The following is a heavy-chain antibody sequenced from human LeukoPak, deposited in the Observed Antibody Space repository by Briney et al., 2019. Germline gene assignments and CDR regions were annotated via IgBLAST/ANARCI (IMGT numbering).Heavy chain of an antibody. CDR1: GYTFTGYY. J-gene: IGHJ4*02. CDR3: ARGHSSGWPTLGY. V-gene: IGHV1-2*02. D-gene: IGHD6-19*01. Sequence: GASVKVSCKASGYTFTGYYMHWVRQVPGQGLEWMGWINPNSGGTNYAQKFQGRVTMTRDTSISTAYMELSRLRSDDTAVYYCARGHSSGWPTLGYWGQGTLVTVSS. CDR2: INPNSGGT.